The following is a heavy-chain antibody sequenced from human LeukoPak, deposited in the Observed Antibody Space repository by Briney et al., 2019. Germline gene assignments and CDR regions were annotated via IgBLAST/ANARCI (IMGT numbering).Heavy chain of an antibody. CDR2: ITSSSTNI. CDR1: GFTFSTYN. J-gene: IGHJ4*02. Sequence: GGSLRLSCAASGFTFSTYNMNWVRQAPGKGLEWVSHITSSSTNIYYADSVKGRSTISRDNAKNALSLQMNSLRDEDTAVYYCATSGNYYLKYWGQGTLVTVSS. V-gene: IGHV3-48*02. CDR3: ATSGNYYLKY. D-gene: IGHD1-26*01.